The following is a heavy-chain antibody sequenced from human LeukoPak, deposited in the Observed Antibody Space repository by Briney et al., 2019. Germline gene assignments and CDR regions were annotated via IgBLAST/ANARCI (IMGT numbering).Heavy chain of an antibody. CDR3: ARGPRKGRCYYLDV. Sequence: TVKVSCKPSGGTFSSYATSGVRPAPAQGLEWIGMIVPIFGTANYAQKLQGRVTITADKSTNTAYMELSSLRAEDTAVYYCARGPRKGRCYYLDVWGKGTTVTVSS. V-gene: IGHV1-69*06. CDR1: GGTFSSYA. D-gene: IGHD5-24*01. J-gene: IGHJ6*03. CDR2: IVPIFGTA.